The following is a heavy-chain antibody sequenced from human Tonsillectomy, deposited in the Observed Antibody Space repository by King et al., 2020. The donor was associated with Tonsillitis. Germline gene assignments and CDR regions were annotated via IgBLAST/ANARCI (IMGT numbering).Heavy chain of an antibody. CDR2: VSYDGTNK. Sequence: VQLVESGGGVVQPGRSLRLSCAASGFTFSSYAMHWVRQAPGKGLEWVAVVSYDGTNKYYVDSVKGRFTISRDNSKNTLYLQMNSLRAEDTAVYYCARSKYYDSSGYNDYWYFDLWGRGTLVTVSS. J-gene: IGHJ2*01. CDR1: GFTFSSYA. CDR3: ARSKYYDSSGYNDYWYFDL. V-gene: IGHV3-30*04. D-gene: IGHD3-22*01.